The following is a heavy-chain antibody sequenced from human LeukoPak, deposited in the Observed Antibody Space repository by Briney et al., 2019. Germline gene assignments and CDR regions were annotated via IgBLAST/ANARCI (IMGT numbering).Heavy chain of an antibody. Sequence: SETLSLTCTVSGGPISSYYWSCIRQPPGKGLEWIGYIYDSGSTNYNPSLKSRVTISVDTSKTQFTLKLSSVTAADSAVYCCARGGYCSSTSCYEFDYWGQGTLVTVSS. V-gene: IGHV4-59*01. D-gene: IGHD2-2*01. CDR2: IYDSGST. J-gene: IGHJ4*02. CDR3: ARGGYCSSTSCYEFDY. CDR1: GGPISSYY.